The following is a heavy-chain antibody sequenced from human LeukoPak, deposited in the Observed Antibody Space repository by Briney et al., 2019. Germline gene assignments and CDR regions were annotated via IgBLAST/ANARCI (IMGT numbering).Heavy chain of an antibody. V-gene: IGHV5-51*01. CDR2: IYPGDSDT. Sequence: GESLKISCKGSGYSFNTYWIAWVRQMPGKGLEWMGIIYPGDSDTKYSPSFQGQVTISADNSISTAYLQWSSLKASDTALYYCARHSSSWYYFDYWGQGTLVTVSS. CDR3: ARHSSSWYYFDY. D-gene: IGHD6-13*01. J-gene: IGHJ4*02. CDR1: GYSFNTYW.